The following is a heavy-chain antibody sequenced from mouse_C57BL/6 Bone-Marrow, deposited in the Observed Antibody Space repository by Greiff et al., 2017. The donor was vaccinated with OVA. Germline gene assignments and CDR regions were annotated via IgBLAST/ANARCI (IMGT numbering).Heavy chain of an antibody. CDR1: GFNITDDY. CDR3: TLLDSSGYVGFAY. J-gene: IGHJ3*01. Sequence: VQLQQSGAELVRPGASVKLSCTVSGFNITDDYMHWVKQRPEQGLEWIGWIDPENGDTEYASKFKGKATITADPSSNTAYLQLSSLTSEDTAVYYCTLLDSSGYVGFAYWGQGTLVTVSA. D-gene: IGHD3-2*02. V-gene: IGHV14-4*01. CDR2: IDPENGDT.